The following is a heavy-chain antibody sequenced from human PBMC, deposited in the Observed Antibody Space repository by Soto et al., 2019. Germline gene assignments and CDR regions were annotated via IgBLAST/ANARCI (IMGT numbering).Heavy chain of an antibody. D-gene: IGHD3-3*02. V-gene: IGHV3-23*01. CDR2: ISGSGGST. Sequence: PXVCLRLACAACGFSFSSYAMSWVRQAPGKGLEWVSAISGSGGSTYYADSVKGRFTISRDNSKNTLYLQMNSLRAEDTAVYYCAKGATSTHYYYYGMDVCGQGTTVTVSS. CDR3: AKGATSTHYYYYGMDV. CDR1: GFSFSSYA. J-gene: IGHJ6*02.